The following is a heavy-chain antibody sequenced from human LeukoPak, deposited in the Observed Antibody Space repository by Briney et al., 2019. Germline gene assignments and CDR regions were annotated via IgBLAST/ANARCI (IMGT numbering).Heavy chain of an antibody. CDR2: ISVSGGST. CDR1: GFTFSSYA. CDR3: AKGIAVAGTSVDY. D-gene: IGHD6-19*01. V-gene: IGHV3-23*01. J-gene: IGHJ4*02. Sequence: PGGPLRLSCAASGFTFSSYAMSWVGQAPGKGLEWVSAISVSGGSTYYADSVKGRFTISRDNSKNTLYLQMNSLRAEDTAVYYCAKGIAVAGTSVDYWGQGTLVTVSS.